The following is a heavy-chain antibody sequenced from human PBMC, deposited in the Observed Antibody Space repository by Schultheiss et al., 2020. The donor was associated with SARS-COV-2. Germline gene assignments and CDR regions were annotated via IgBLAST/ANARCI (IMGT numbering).Heavy chain of an antibody. V-gene: IGHV4-31*03. CDR1: GGSISSGGYY. CDR3: ARDSKSSYSYCGGDCPPDDAFDI. Sequence: SETLSLTCTVSGGSISSGGYYWSWIRQHPGKGLEWIGYIYYSGSTYYNPSLKSRVTISVDTSKNQFSLKLSSVTAADTAVYYCARDSKSSYSYCGGDCPPDDAFDIWGQGTMVTVSS. D-gene: IGHD2-21*02. CDR2: IYYSGST. J-gene: IGHJ3*02.